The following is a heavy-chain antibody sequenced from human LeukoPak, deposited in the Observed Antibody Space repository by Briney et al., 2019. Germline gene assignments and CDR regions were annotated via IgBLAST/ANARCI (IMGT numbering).Heavy chain of an antibody. Sequence: SETLSLTCSVSGDSITYFYWSWIRQAAGKGLEWIGRISSSGSTDYNASLKSRVTMSVDTSKNQLSLKVISVTAADTAVYYCARVNGWEPPSLDAFDIWGQGTMVTVSS. CDR2: ISSSGST. V-gene: IGHV4-4*07. CDR1: GDSITYFY. D-gene: IGHD1-26*01. J-gene: IGHJ3*02. CDR3: ARVNGWEPPSLDAFDI.